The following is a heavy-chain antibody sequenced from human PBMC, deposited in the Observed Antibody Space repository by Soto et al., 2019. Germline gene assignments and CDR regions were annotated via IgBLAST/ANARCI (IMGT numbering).Heavy chain of an antibody. D-gene: IGHD3-10*01. V-gene: IGHV1-3*01. CDR1: GYTFTSYA. J-gene: IGHJ4*02. CDR3: ARVRFGELFSGFDY. CDR2: INAGNGNT. Sequence: QVQLVQSGAEVKKPGASVKVSCKASGYTFTSYAMHWVRQAPGQRLEWMGWINAGNGNTKYSQKFQGRVTITRDTSASTAYMELSSPRSEDTAVYYCARVRFGELFSGFDYWGQGTLVTVSS.